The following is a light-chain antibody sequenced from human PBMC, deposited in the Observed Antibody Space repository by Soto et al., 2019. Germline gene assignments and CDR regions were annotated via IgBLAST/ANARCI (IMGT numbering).Light chain of an antibody. CDR3: QQYDNVPL. CDR2: DAS. V-gene: IGKV1-33*01. CDR1: QDIRNY. Sequence: DIQMTQSPSSLSASVGDRVTITCRASQDIRNYLNWYQQKPGKAPKLLIYDASNLETGVPSRFSGGGSGTHFTFTVSSLQPEDIGTYFCQQYDNVPLFGWGTKVEIK. J-gene: IGKJ4*01.